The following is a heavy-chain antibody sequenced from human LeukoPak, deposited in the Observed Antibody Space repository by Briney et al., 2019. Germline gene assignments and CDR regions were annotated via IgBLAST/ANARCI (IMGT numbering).Heavy chain of an antibody. CDR2: IYYSGST. V-gene: IGHV4-39*07. CDR1: GGSISSSSYY. CDR3: AREPGYRAAAAGTGIDY. J-gene: IGHJ4*02. D-gene: IGHD6-13*01. Sequence: SSETLSLTCTVSGGSISSSSYYWGWIRQPPGKGLEWIGSIYYSGSTHYNPSLKSRVTISVDTSKNQFSLKLSSVTAADTAVYYCAREPGYRAAAAGTGIDYWGQGTLVTVSS.